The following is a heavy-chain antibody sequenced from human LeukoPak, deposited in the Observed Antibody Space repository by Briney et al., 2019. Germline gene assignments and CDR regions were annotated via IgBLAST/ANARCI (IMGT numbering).Heavy chain of an antibody. V-gene: IGHV3-48*02. CDR3: ARKVGYSIVSMDV. J-gene: IGHJ6*02. Sequence: PGGSLGLSCAASGFTFSSYSMNWVRQAPGKGLEWVSFISSSSSIIYYADSVKGRFTISRDNAKNSLYLQMNSLRDEDTAVYYCARKVGYSIVSMDVWGQGTTVTVSS. CDR1: GFTFSSYS. CDR2: ISSSSSII. D-gene: IGHD2/OR15-2a*01.